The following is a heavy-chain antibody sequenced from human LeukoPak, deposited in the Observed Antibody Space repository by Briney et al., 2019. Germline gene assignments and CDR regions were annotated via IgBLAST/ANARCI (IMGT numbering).Heavy chain of an antibody. V-gene: IGHV1-69*06. CDR3: ASFGSTYCSGGSCYFHDY. CDR1: GGTFSSYA. D-gene: IGHD2-15*01. CDR2: IIAIFGTA. J-gene: IGHJ4*02. Sequence: ASVKVSCKASGGTFSSYAISWVRQAPGQGLEWMGGIIAIFGTANYAQKFQGRVTITADKSTSTAYMELSSLRSEDTAVYYCASFGSTYCSGGSCYFHDYWGQGTLVTVSS.